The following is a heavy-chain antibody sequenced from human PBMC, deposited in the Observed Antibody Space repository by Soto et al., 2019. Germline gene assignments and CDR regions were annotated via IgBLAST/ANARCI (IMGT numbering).Heavy chain of an antibody. CDR3: ARDAQSLAPYALDV. D-gene: IGHD6-19*01. J-gene: IGHJ6*02. CDR1: GFTFSGHA. CDR2: IWYDGSNK. V-gene: IGHV3-33*01. Sequence: QVQVVESGGGVVQPGRSLRLSCTASGFTFSGHAMHWVRQPPGKGLEWVAQIWYDGSNKYYADSVKGRFTISRDNSKNTLYVQMDSLRVEDTAVYYCARDAQSLAPYALDVSGQGTSVTVSS.